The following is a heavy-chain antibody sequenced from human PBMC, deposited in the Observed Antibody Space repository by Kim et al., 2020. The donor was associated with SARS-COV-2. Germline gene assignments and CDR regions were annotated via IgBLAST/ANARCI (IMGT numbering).Heavy chain of an antibody. CDR1: GFTFSSYS. D-gene: IGHD1-20*01. CDR2: ISSSSTYI. J-gene: IGHJ4*02. V-gene: IGHV3-21*01. CDR3: ARGRRSYNWIDY. Sequence: GGSLRLSCAASGFTFSSYSMNWVRQAPGKGLEWVSYISSSSTYIYYADSLKGRFTISRDNAKNSRYLQMNSLRAEDTAVYYCARGRRSYNWIDYWGQGTLVTVSS.